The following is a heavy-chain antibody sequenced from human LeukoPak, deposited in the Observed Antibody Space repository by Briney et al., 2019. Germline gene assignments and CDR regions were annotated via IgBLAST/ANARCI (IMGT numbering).Heavy chain of an antibody. CDR1: GGSISGYY. Sequence: SETLSLTCTVSGGSISGYYWSWIRQPAGKGLEWIGRIYNTGSTNYNPSLKSRVTMSVDTSKNQFSLRLSSVTAADTAVYYCAREGIAAAHDAFDIWGQGTMVTVSS. V-gene: IGHV4-4*07. J-gene: IGHJ3*02. CDR2: IYNTGST. D-gene: IGHD6-13*01. CDR3: AREGIAAAHDAFDI.